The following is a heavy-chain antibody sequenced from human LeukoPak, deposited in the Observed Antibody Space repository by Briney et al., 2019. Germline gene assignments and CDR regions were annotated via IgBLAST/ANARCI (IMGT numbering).Heavy chain of an antibody. J-gene: IGHJ3*02. V-gene: IGHV1-18*01. CDR1: GYTFTTCG. Sequence: ASVKVSCKASGYTFTTCGINWVRQAPGQGLEWMGWINPYNGHTNYAQKLQGRVTMTTDTSTSTAYMELRSLRSDDTAVYYCARDRSMKPDTSDIWGQGTMVTVSS. CDR3: ARDRSMKPDTSDI. CDR2: INPYNGHT. D-gene: IGHD2/OR15-2a*01.